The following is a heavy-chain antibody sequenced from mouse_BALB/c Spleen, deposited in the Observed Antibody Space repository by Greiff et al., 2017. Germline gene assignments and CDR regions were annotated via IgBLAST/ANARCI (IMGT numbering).Heavy chain of an antibody. CDR3: ARDHFYYAMDY. CDR1: GFTFGDYY. CDR2: ISDGGSYN. Sequence: EVQVVESGGGLVKPGGSLKLSCAASGFTFGDYYMYWVRQTPEKRLEWVATISDGGSYNYYPDSVKGRFTISRDNAKNNLYLQMSSLKSEDTAMYYCARDHFYYAMDYWGQGTSVTVSS. V-gene: IGHV5-4*02. D-gene: IGHD1-2*01. J-gene: IGHJ4*01.